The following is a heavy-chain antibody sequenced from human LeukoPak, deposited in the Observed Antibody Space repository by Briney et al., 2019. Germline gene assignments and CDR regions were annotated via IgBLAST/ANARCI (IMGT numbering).Heavy chain of an antibody. V-gene: IGHV3-74*01. D-gene: IGHD2-2*01. Sequence: PGGSLRLSCAAPGFTFSIHWMYWVSHAPGKGLVWVSRINTVGSSTGYADSVKGRFTISRDNAKNTLHLQMNSLRAEDTAVYCCARERIDCSSTSCYGGGSDYWGQGTLVTVSS. CDR3: ARERIDCSSTSCYGGGSDY. J-gene: IGHJ4*02. CDR1: GFTFSIHW. CDR2: INTVGSST.